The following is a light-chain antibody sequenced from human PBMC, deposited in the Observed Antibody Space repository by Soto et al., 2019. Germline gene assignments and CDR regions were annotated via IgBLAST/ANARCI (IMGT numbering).Light chain of an antibody. V-gene: IGLV2-23*01. CDR2: EGS. CDR1: SSDVGSYNL. Sequence: HSVLTQPASVSVSPGQSISISCTGTSSDVGSYNLVSWYQQHPGKAPKLMIYEGSKRPSGVSNRFSGSKSGNTASLTISGLQAEDEADYYCCSYAGSSFYVFGTGTKVTVL. J-gene: IGLJ1*01. CDR3: CSYAGSSFYV.